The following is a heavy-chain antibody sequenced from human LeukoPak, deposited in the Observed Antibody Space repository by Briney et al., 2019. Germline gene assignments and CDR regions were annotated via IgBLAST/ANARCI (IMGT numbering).Heavy chain of an antibody. V-gene: IGHV5-51*01. Sequence: GESLKISCKGSGHSFTSHWIGWVRQMPGKGLEWMGIIYPGDSDTRYSPSFQGQVTTSADKSISTAYLQWSSLKASDTAMYYCASLNYCSSTSCYGGYFDYWGQGTLVTVSS. J-gene: IGHJ4*02. CDR1: GHSFTSHW. CDR3: ASLNYCSSTSCYGGYFDY. CDR2: IYPGDSDT. D-gene: IGHD2-2*01.